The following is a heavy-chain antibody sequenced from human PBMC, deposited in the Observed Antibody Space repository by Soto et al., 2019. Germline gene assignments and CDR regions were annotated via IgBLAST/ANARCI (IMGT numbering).Heavy chain of an antibody. CDR1: GFTFSSYW. J-gene: IGHJ5*02. D-gene: IGHD3-22*01. CDR2: IKQDGSEK. CDR3: ARDPSYYYDSSGPNWFDP. V-gene: IGHV3-7*01. Sequence: PGGSLRLSCAASGFTFSSYWMSWVRQAPGKGLEWVANIKQDGSEKYYVDSVKGRFTISRDNAKNSLYLQMNSLRAEDTAVYYCARDPSYYYDSSGPNWFDPWGQGTLVTVSS.